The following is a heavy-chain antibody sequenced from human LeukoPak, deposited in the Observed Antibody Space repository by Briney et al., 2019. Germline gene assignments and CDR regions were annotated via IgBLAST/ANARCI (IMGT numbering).Heavy chain of an antibody. CDR2: INSSGST. CDR1: GGSVSSGSYY. CDR3: VSAKFLVRGVSWFDP. Sequence: PSETLSLTCTVSGGSVSSGSYYWSWIRQPAGKGLEWIGRINSSGSTNYNPSLKSRVSISVDTSKNQFSLKLTSVTAADTAVYYCVSAKFLVRGVSWFDPWGQGTLVTVSS. V-gene: IGHV4-61*02. J-gene: IGHJ5*02. D-gene: IGHD3-10*01.